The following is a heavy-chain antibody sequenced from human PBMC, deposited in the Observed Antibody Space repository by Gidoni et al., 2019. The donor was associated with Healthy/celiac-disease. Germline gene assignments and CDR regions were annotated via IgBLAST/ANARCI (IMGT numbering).Heavy chain of an antibody. CDR3: AREFLDTAMGDYYYYGMDV. J-gene: IGHJ6*02. Sequence: EVQLVESGGGLVKPGGSLRLSCADCRFTCRRSSLHWVRQAPGKGLEGVSAISTSSSYIYYADSVKGRFTSSRDNAKNSLYLQMNSLRAEDTAVYYCAREFLDTAMGDYYYYGMDVWGQGTTVTVSS. CDR1: RFTCRRSS. D-gene: IGHD5-18*01. CDR2: ISTSSSYI. V-gene: IGHV3-21*01.